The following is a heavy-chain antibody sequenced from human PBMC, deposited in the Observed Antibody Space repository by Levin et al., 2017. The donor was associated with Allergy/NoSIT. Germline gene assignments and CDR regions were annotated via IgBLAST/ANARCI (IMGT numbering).Heavy chain of an antibody. CDR1: GFSFSSYS. J-gene: IGHJ6*02. Sequence: GESLKISCASSGFSFSSYSMNWVRQAPGKGLEWVSSITPGSTYIYYADSVKGRFTISRDNAKSSLYLQMNSLRAEDTALYYCAGYRDTGYGAYFYAMDVWGQGTTVTVSS. CDR3: AGYRDTGYGAYFYAMDV. CDR2: ITPGSTYI. V-gene: IGHV3-21*01. D-gene: IGHD5-12*01.